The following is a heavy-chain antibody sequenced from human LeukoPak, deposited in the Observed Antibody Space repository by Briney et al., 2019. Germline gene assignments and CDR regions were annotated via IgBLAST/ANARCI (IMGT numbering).Heavy chain of an antibody. J-gene: IGHJ4*02. V-gene: IGHV3-30*03. D-gene: IGHD2-2*02. CDR1: GFTVSSNY. CDR2: ISYDGSNK. CDR3: ARDSRGQLRYTPQLTGGRYFDY. Sequence: PGGSLRLSCAASGFTVSSNYMSWVRQAPGKGLEWVAVISYDGSNKYYADSVKGRFTISRDNSKNTLYLQMNSLRAEDTAVYYCARDSRGQLRYTPQLTGGRYFDYWGQGTLVTVSS.